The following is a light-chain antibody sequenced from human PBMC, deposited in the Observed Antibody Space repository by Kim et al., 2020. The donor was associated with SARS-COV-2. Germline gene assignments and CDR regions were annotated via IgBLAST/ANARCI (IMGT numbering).Light chain of an antibody. CDR2: TAS. CDR3: QQSYSPPPT. Sequence: GDRVTITCRASRSITTFLNWYQQTPGKAPKLLIVTASRLQSGVPSRFSGSGSGTDFTLTISSLQTEDFATYFCQQSYSPPPTFGQGTKVDIK. V-gene: IGKV1-39*01. CDR1: RSITTF. J-gene: IGKJ1*01.